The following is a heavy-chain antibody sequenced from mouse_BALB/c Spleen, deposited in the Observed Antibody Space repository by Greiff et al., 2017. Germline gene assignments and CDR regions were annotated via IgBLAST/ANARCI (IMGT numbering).Heavy chain of an antibody. CDR2: FDPENGNT. Sequence: VQLQQSGAELVRPGALVKLSCKASGFNIKDYYMHWVKQRPEQGLEWIGWFDPENGNTIYDPKFQGKASITADTSSNTAYLQLSSLTSEDTAVYYCARSLTGTRAMDYWGQGTSVTVSS. V-gene: IGHV14-1*02. CDR1: GFNIKDYY. J-gene: IGHJ4*01. D-gene: IGHD4-1*01. CDR3: ARSLTGTRAMDY.